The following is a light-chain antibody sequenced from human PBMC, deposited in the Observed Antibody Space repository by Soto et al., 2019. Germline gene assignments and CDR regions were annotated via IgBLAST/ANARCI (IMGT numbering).Light chain of an antibody. Sequence: EIVLTQSPGTLSLSPGERATLSCRASQSVVGAYLAWYQQKPGQAHRLLIYGASSRATGIPDRFSGSGSGTDFTLSISRLEPEDFAVYFCQQYCTTPRTFGQGTKVEIK. CDR3: QQYCTTPRT. CDR1: QSVVGAY. J-gene: IGKJ1*01. V-gene: IGKV3-20*01. CDR2: GAS.